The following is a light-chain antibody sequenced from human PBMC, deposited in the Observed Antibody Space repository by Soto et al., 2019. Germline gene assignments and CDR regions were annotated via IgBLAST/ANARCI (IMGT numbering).Light chain of an antibody. CDR3: QQYNSYS. J-gene: IGKJ1*01. V-gene: IGKV3D-15*01. CDR2: GAS. CDR1: QSISSN. Sequence: VVMTHSPATLSLFPWERATLSCRASQSISSNLAWYQQKPGQAPRLLIYGASSRATGIPDRFSGSGSGTDFTLTISSLQPDDFATYYCQQYNSYSFGQGTRWIS.